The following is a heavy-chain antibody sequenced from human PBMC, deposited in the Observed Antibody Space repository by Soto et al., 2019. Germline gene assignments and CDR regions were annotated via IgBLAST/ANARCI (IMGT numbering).Heavy chain of an antibody. CDR3: ATSTPAVLKYYYFPMDV. CDR2: FDPEDGET. V-gene: IGHV1-24*01. D-gene: IGHD2-15*01. Sequence: ASVKVSCKASGYTLTDSSMHWVRLAPGKGLEWMGGFDPEDGETIYAPKFQGRVTMTEDTSTDTAYMDLSSLRPDDTAIYYCATSTPAVLKYYYFPMDVWGQGTTVTVSS. CDR1: GYTLTDSS. J-gene: IGHJ6*02.